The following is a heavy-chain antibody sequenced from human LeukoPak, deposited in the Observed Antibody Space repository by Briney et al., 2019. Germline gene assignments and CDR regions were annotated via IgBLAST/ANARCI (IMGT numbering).Heavy chain of an antibody. J-gene: IGHJ6*02. CDR2: INPNSGGT. D-gene: IGHD6-19*01. CDR1: GYTFTGYY. V-gene: IGHV1-2*02. CDR3: ARGEVAVAGYYYYGMDV. Sequence: EASVKVSCKASGYTFTGYYMHWVRQAPGQGLEWMGWINPNSGGTNYAQKFQGRVTMTRDTSISTAYMGLSRLRSDDTAVYYCARGEVAVAGYYYYGMDVWGQGTTVTVSS.